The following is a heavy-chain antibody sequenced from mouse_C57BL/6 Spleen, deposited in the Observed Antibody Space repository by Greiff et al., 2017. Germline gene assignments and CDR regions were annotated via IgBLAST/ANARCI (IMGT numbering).Heavy chain of an antibody. CDR1: GYAFSSYW. V-gene: IGHV1-80*01. J-gene: IGHJ4*01. CDR3: AIHVVAEGYAMDY. CDR2: IYPGDGDT. Sequence: QVQLQQSGAELVKPGASVKISCKASGYAFSSYWMNWVKQRPGQGLEWIGQIYPGDGDTNYNGKFKGKATLTADTSSSTAYLQLSSLTSEDSSVYFCAIHVVAEGYAMDYGGQGTSVTVSS. D-gene: IGHD1-1*01.